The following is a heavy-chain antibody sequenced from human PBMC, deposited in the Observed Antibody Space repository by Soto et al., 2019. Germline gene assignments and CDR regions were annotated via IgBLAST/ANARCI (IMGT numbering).Heavy chain of an antibody. CDR1: GDSIRSGYY. V-gene: IGHV4-38-2*02. J-gene: IGHJ4*02. CDR2: IYHTGTT. CDR3: TTDRAVAGTFDY. Sequence: SETLSVNCPVSGDSIRSGYYWAWIRQPPGKGLEWIASIYHTGTTYYNPSLKSRVTISVDTSKNQFSVKLTSVTAADSALYYCTTDRAVAGTFDYWGQGTLVTVSS. D-gene: IGHD6-19*01.